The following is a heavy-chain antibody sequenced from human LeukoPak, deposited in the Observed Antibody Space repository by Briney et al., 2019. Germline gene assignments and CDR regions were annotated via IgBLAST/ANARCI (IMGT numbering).Heavy chain of an antibody. CDR3: ARAGSYVVVPAAAVDY. J-gene: IGHJ4*02. Sequence: GGSLRLSCAASGLTFSSYSMNWVRQAPGKGLEWVSSISSSSSYIYYADSVKGRFTISRDNAKNSLYLQMNSLRAEDTAVYYCARAGSYVVVPAAAVDYWGQGTLVTVSS. CDR2: ISSSSSYI. CDR1: GLTFSSYS. V-gene: IGHV3-21*01. D-gene: IGHD2-2*01.